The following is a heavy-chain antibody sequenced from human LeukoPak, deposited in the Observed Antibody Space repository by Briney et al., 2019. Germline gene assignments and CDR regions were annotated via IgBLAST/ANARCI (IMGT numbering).Heavy chain of an antibody. CDR1: GFTFSRYS. V-gene: IGHV3-21*04. Sequence: PGGSLRLSCAASGFTFSRYSMNWVRQAPGKGLEWVSSISISSNYIYYADSLKGRFTISRDNSKNTLYLQMNSLRAEDTAVYYCAKDVTWSRRSWGLDAFDIWGQGTMVTVSS. J-gene: IGHJ3*02. CDR2: ISISSNYI. CDR3: AKDVTWSRRSWGLDAFDI. D-gene: IGHD2-21*01.